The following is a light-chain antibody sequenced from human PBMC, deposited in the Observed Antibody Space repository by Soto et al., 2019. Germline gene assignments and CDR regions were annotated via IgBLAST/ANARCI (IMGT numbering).Light chain of an antibody. J-gene: IGKJ1*01. CDR2: DVS. CDR1: QSISRD. Sequence: ETLLTQSPATLSLSPGERATLSCRASQSISRDLARYQQKPGQPPRLLICDVSNRATGVPARFSGSGSGTDFTLTISSLEPEDFAVYYCQQRNNWPLTFGQGTKVDIK. V-gene: IGKV3-11*01. CDR3: QQRNNWPLT.